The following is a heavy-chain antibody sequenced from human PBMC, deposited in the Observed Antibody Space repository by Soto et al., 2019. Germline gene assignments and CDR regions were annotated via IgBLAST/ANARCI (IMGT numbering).Heavy chain of an antibody. CDR3: ARSPQEVDSVWGNYRSAYYFDY. V-gene: IGHV1-18*04. CDR1: GYTFNSYG. CDR2: INGYSGET. J-gene: IGHJ4*02. D-gene: IGHD3-16*02. Sequence: GASVKVSCKTSGYTFNSYGISWVRQAPGQGLEWMGWINGYSGETNYAQKFQGRVTMPTDTSTSTAYMELRSLRSDDTAVYYCARSPQEVDSVWGNYRSAYYFDYWGQGTQVTVSS.